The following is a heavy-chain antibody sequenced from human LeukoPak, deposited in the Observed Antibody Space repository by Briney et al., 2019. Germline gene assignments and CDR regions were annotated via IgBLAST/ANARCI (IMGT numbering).Heavy chain of an antibody. Sequence: SETLSLTCAVYGGSFSGYYWSWIRQPPGKGLEWIGEINHSGSTNYNPSLKSRVTISVDTSKNQFCLKLSSVTAADTAVYYCARRGRVGASSYYYYGMDVWGQGTTVTVSS. J-gene: IGHJ6*02. V-gene: IGHV4-34*01. CDR1: GGSFSGYY. D-gene: IGHD1-26*01. CDR3: ARRGRVGASSYYYYGMDV. CDR2: INHSGST.